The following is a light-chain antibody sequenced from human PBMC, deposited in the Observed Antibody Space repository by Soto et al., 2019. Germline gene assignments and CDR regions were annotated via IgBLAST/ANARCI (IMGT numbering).Light chain of an antibody. CDR1: SSDVGAYDF. V-gene: IGLV2-14*01. J-gene: IGLJ1*01. Sequence: QSALTQPASVAGSPGQSITISCTGTSSDVGAYDFVSWYQQHPGTAPKLIIYDVRHRPSGVSNRFSGSKSGNTASLTISALQAEDEADYYCSSYTLSSIYVFGSGTNVTVL. CDR2: DVR. CDR3: SSYTLSSIYV.